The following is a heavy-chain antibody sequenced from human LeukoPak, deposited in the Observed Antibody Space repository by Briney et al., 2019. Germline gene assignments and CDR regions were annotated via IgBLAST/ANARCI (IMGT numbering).Heavy chain of an antibody. Sequence: PGGSLRLSCAASGFTFSNAWMCWVRQAPGKGLEWVGRIKSKTDGGTTDYAAPVKGRFTISRDDSKNTLYPQMNSLKTEDTAVYYCTTDLTVRGVITSDYWGRGTLVTVSS. CDR1: GFTFSNAW. J-gene: IGHJ4*02. CDR2: IKSKTDGGTT. D-gene: IGHD3-10*01. V-gene: IGHV3-15*01. CDR3: TTDLTVRGVITSDY.